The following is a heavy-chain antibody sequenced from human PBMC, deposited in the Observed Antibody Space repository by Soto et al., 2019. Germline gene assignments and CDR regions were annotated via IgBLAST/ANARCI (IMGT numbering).Heavy chain of an antibody. CDR1: GYTFTGYY. J-gene: IGHJ4*02. V-gene: IGHV1-2*04. CDR3: ATGRTGITVTGTTPQAFDY. D-gene: IGHD6-19*01. Sequence: ASVKVSCKASGYTFTGYYMHWVRQAPGQGLVWMGWINPNSGGTNYAQKFQGWVTMTRDTSISTAYMELSRLTSDDTAVYYCATGRTGITVTGTTPQAFDYWGQGTLVTVSS. CDR2: INPNSGGT.